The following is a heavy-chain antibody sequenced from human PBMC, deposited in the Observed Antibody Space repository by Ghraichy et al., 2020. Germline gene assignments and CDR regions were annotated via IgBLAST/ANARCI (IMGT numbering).Heavy chain of an antibody. Sequence: GGSLRLSCTASGFTFGDYVMSWFRQAPGKGLEWVGFIRVKGYGKTIEHAASVKGRLTISRDDSKSIAYLQMNSLKTEDTAVYYCTRGYRGYYDSSGYPQPEPLLYGAFDMWGQGTMVTVSS. D-gene: IGHD3-22*01. V-gene: IGHV3-49*03. CDR2: IRVKGYGKTI. CDR3: TRGYRGYYDSSGYPQPEPLLYGAFDM. J-gene: IGHJ3*02. CDR1: GFTFGDYV.